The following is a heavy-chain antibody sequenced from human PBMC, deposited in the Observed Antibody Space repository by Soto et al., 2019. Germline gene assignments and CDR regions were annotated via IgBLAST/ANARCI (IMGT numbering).Heavy chain of an antibody. Sequence: ASVKVSCKASGYTFTSYYMHWVRQAPGQGLEWMGIINPSGGSTSYAQKFQGRVTMTRDTSTNTVYMELSSLRSEDTAVYYCARVVAAAGTIDYWGQGTLVTVSS. D-gene: IGHD6-13*01. CDR1: GYTFTSYY. CDR3: ARVVAAAGTIDY. J-gene: IGHJ4*02. CDR2: INPSGGST. V-gene: IGHV1-46*01.